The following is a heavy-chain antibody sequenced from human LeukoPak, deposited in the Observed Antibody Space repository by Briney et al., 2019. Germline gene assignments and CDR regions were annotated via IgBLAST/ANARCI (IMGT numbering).Heavy chain of an antibody. J-gene: IGHJ4*02. CDR3: AKSEWELLRGFDY. Sequence: GGSLRLSCAASGFTFSSYGMHWVRQAPGKGLEWGAFIRYDGSNKYYADSVKGRFTISRDNSKNTLYLQMNSLRAEDTAVYYCAKSEWELLRGFDYWGQGTLVTVSS. CDR1: GFTFSSYG. CDR2: IRYDGSNK. D-gene: IGHD1-26*01. V-gene: IGHV3-30*02.